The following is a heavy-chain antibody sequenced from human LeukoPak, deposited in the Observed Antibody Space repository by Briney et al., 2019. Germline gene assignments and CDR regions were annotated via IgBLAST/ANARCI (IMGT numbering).Heavy chain of an antibody. D-gene: IGHD1-14*01. V-gene: IGHV1-2*02. CDR1: GYTFTGYY. Sequence: ASVKVSCKASGYTFTGYYMHWVRQAPGQGLEWMGWINPNSGGTNYAQKFQGRVTMTRDTSISTAYMELSRLRSDDTAVYYYARSRKEPNEKNWFDPWGQGTLVTVSS. J-gene: IGHJ5*02. CDR3: ARSRKEPNEKNWFDP. CDR2: INPNSGGT.